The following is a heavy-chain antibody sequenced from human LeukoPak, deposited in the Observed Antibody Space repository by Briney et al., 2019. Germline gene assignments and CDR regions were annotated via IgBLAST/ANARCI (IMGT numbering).Heavy chain of an antibody. CDR1: GFTFSSYM. Sequence: GGSLRLSCAASGFTFSSYMMHWVRQAPGKGLEWVAVISYDGSNKYYADSVKGRFTISRDNSKNTLYLQMNSLRAEDTAVYYCAKDPWELDYYFDYWGQGTLVTVSS. CDR3: AKDPWELDYYFDY. CDR2: ISYDGSNK. J-gene: IGHJ4*02. V-gene: IGHV3-30*18. D-gene: IGHD1-26*01.